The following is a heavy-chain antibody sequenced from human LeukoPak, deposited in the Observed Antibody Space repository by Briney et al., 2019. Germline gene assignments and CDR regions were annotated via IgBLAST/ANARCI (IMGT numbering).Heavy chain of an antibody. D-gene: IGHD6-19*01. Sequence: ASVKVSCKASGGTFSSYAISRVRQAPGQGLEWMGGIIPIFGTANYAQKFQGRVTITTDESTSTAYMELSSLRSEDTAVYYCARDGLHSSGWYFGGPQKGFDPWGQGTLVTVSS. V-gene: IGHV1-69*05. J-gene: IGHJ5*02. CDR3: ARDGLHSSGWYFGGPQKGFDP. CDR1: GGTFSSYA. CDR2: IIPIFGTA.